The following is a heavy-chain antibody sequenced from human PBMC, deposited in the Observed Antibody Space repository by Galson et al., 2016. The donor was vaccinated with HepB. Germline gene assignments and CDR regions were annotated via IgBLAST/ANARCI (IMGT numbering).Heavy chain of an antibody. CDR3: ARLDHRGYKYAYLDY. CDR1: GYTFTSHW. CDR2: IYPGDFDT. Sequence: QSGAEVKKPGESLKISCKGSGYTFTSHWIGWVRQMPGKGLEVMGFIYPGDFDTRYSPSFQGQVTISADKSTTNVYLQWSSLKASDTAVYYCARLDHRGYKYAYLDYWGQGPLVTGSS. J-gene: IGHJ4*02. V-gene: IGHV5-51*01. D-gene: IGHD5-18*01.